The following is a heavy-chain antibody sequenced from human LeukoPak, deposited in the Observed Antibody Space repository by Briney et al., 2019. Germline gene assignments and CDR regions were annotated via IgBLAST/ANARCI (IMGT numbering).Heavy chain of an antibody. CDR3: AREHCSSTSCYYYYGMGV. Sequence: SETLSLTCAVSGYSISSGYYWGWIRQPPGKGLEWIGSIYHSGSTYYNPSLKSRVTISVDTSKNQFSLKLSSVTAADTAVYYCAREHCSSTSCYYYYGMGVWGKGTTVTVSS. V-gene: IGHV4-38-2*02. J-gene: IGHJ6*04. CDR1: GYSISSGYY. D-gene: IGHD2-2*01. CDR2: IYHSGST.